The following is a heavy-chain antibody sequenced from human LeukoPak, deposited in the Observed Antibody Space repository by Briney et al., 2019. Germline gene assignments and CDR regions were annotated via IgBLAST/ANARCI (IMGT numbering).Heavy chain of an antibody. V-gene: IGHV1-2*02. CDR3: ARMTTAVDSSGYSYYYYYYMDV. D-gene: IGHD3-22*01. CDR2: INPNSGGT. CDR1: GYTFTGYY. J-gene: IGHJ6*03. Sequence: ASVKASCKASGYTFTGYYMHWVRQAPGQGLEWMGWINPNSGGTNYAQKFQGRVTMTRDTSISTAYMELSRLRSDDTAVYYCARMTTAVDSSGYSYYYYYYMDVWGKGTTVTVSS.